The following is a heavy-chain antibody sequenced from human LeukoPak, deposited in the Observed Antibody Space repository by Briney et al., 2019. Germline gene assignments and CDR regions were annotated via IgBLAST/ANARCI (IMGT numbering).Heavy chain of an antibody. D-gene: IGHD2-2*01. V-gene: IGHV1-2*02. CDR1: GYTFTSYD. Sequence: TSVKVSCKASGYTFTSYDINWVRQAPGQGLEWMGWINPNSGGTNYAQKFQGRVTMTRDTSISTAYMELSRLRSDDTAVYYCARDKPLPAHQRGVVPAARVNWFDPWGQGTLVTVSS. J-gene: IGHJ5*02. CDR2: INPNSGGT. CDR3: ARDKPLPAHQRGVVPAARVNWFDP.